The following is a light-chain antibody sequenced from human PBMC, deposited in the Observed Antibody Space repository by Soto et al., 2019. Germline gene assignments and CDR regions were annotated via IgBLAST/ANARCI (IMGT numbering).Light chain of an antibody. J-gene: IGKJ1*01. CDR2: GAS. V-gene: IGKV3-20*01. CDR3: QQYGTSPEWT. CDR1: QSVSSSY. Sequence: EIVLTQSPGTLSLSLGERATLSCRASQSVSSSYLAWYQQKPGQAPRLLIYGASSRATGIPDRFSGSGSGTDFPITISSLESDDFAVYYCQQYGTSPEWTFGQGTKVEIK.